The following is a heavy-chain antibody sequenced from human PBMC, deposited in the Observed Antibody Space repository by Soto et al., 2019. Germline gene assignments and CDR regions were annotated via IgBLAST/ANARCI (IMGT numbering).Heavy chain of an antibody. Sequence: GASVKVSCKASGYTFTSYYMHWVRQAPGQGLEWMGIINPSGGSTSYAQKFQGRVTMTRDTSTSTVYMELSSLRSEDTAVYYCARDSINGGSYYDILTGYYSYDYWGQGTLVTVSS. CDR1: GYTFTSYY. D-gene: IGHD3-9*01. CDR3: ARDSINGGSYYDILTGYYSYDY. J-gene: IGHJ4*02. CDR2: INPSGGST. V-gene: IGHV1-46*01.